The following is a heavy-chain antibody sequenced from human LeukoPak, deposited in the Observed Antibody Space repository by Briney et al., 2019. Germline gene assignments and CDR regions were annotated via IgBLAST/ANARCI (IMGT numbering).Heavy chain of an antibody. Sequence: SETLSLTCTVSGGSISSHYWSWIRQPLGKGLEWIGYIYYSGSTNYNPSLKSRVTISVDTSKNQFSLKLSSVTAADTAVYYCARGLGYCSSTSCHQLTFDYWGQGTLVTVSS. V-gene: IGHV4-59*11. CDR2: IYYSGST. J-gene: IGHJ4*02. CDR1: GGSISSHY. CDR3: ARGLGYCSSTSCHQLTFDY. D-gene: IGHD2-2*01.